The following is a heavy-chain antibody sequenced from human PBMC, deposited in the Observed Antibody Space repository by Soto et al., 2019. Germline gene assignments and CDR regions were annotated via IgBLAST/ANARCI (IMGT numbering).Heavy chain of an antibody. J-gene: IGHJ4*02. Sequence: QVQLVQSGAEVKKPGSSVKVSCKASGGTFSSYTISWVRQAPGQGLEWMGRIIPILGIANYAQKFQGRVTITADKTTSTAYREGSSLRSEDTAVYYCARALGGGYSGYDWGIDYWGQGTLVTVSS. CDR1: GGTFSSYT. CDR3: ARALGGGYSGYDWGIDY. D-gene: IGHD5-12*01. CDR2: IIPILGIA. V-gene: IGHV1-69*02.